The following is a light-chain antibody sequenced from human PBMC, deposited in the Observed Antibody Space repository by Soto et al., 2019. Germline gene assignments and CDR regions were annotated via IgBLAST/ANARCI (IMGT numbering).Light chain of an antibody. J-gene: IGKJ1*01. CDR1: QSISSW. CDR3: QQYNSYS. Sequence: IQMTQSPSTLSASVGDRVTITCRASQSISSWLAWYQQKPGKAPKLLIYDASSLESGVPSRFSGSGSWTEFTLTISSLQPDDFATYYCQQYNSYSFGQGTKVEIK. V-gene: IGKV1-5*01. CDR2: DAS.